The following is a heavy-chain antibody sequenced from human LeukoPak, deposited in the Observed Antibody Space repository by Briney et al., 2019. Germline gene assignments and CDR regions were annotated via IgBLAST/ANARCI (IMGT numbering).Heavy chain of an antibody. J-gene: IGHJ4*02. CDR1: GFTFSSYW. V-gene: IGHV3-7*01. CDR2: IKQDGSEK. Sequence: PGGSLRLSCAASGFTFSSYWMSWVRQAPGKGLEWVANIKQDGSEKYYVDSVKGRFTISRDNAKNSLYLQMNSLRAEDTAVYYCARDLGDLGNYYDSSGYYSCYFDYWGQGTLVTVSS. CDR3: ARDLGDLGNYYDSSGYYSCYFDY. D-gene: IGHD3-22*01.